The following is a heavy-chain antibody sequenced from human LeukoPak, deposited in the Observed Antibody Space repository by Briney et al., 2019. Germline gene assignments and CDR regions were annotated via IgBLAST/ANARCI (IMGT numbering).Heavy chain of an antibody. CDR3: ARVIGWDEPFDI. D-gene: IGHD1-26*01. CDR1: GFTLSNYW. V-gene: IGHV3-74*01. J-gene: IGHJ3*02. CDR2: INTDGSST. Sequence: GGSLGLSCSASGFTLSNYWMHWVRQAPGKGLVWVSRINTDGSSTNYADSVKGRFTVSRDNAKNALYLQMNSLSAEDTAVYYCARVIGWDEPFDIWGQGTMVTVSS.